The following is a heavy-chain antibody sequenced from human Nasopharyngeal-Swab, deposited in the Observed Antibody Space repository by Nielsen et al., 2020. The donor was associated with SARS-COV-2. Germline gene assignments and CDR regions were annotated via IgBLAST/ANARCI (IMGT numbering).Heavy chain of an antibody. CDR1: GFTFNNYN. CDR2: ISSSSSYI. CDR3: ARDGLGYDFWSAYFMDV. D-gene: IGHD3-3*01. V-gene: IGHV3-21*01. Sequence: GGSLRLSCAASGFTFNNYNFNWVRQAPGKGLEWVSSISSSSSYIYYADSVKGRFTIPRDNAKNSLYLQMNSLRAEDTAVYYCARDGLGYDFWSAYFMDVWGQGTTVTVSS. J-gene: IGHJ6*02.